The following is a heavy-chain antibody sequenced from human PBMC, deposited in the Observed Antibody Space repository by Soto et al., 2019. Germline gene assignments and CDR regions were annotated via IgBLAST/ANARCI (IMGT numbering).Heavy chain of an antibody. CDR1: GDSVSSVGFH. V-gene: IGHV4-30-4*01. CDR2: IYNGGST. CDR3: ARAPVGLDTISYFDY. D-gene: IGHD3-3*01. J-gene: IGHJ4*02. Sequence: PSETLSLTCTVSGDSVSSVGFHWAWLRPPPGKGLEWIGYIYNGGSTYYRPSLESRMSMSLDATRNHYSLRLTAVTAADTAVYFCARAPVGLDTISYFDYWGQGKLVTVS.